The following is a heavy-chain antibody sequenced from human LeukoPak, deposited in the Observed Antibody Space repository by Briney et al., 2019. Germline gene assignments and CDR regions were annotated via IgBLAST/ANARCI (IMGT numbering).Heavy chain of an antibody. CDR1: GGTFSSYS. Sequence: SVKVSCKASGGTFSSYSISWVRQAPGQGLEWMGRIIPILDIPNYAQKFQGRVTITADKSTSTAYMELTSLRSEDTAVYYCARVYCSSTSCYNDFDHWGQGALVTVSS. V-gene: IGHV1-69*04. J-gene: IGHJ4*02. CDR2: IIPILDIP. D-gene: IGHD2-2*01. CDR3: ARVYCSSTSCYNDFDH.